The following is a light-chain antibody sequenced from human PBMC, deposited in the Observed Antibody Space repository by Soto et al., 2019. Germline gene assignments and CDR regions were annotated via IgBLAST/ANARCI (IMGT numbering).Light chain of an antibody. Sequence: QSALTQPASVSGPPGQSITISCTGTSSDVGAYNYVSWYQHHPGKAPRLVIYDVTNRPSGISDRFSGSKSGNTASLTISGLLAEDEADYYCTSHTSTSTYVFGTGTKVTV. CDR1: SSDVGAYNY. V-gene: IGLV2-14*01. CDR3: TSHTSTSTYV. J-gene: IGLJ1*01. CDR2: DVT.